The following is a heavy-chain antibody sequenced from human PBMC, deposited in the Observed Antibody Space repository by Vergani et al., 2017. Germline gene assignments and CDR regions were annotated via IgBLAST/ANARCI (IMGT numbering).Heavy chain of an antibody. J-gene: IGHJ6*02. V-gene: IGHV4-61*02. Sequence: QVQLQESGPGLVKPSQTLSLTCTVSGGSISSGSYYWSWIRQPAGKGLEWIGPIYTSGSTNYNPSLKSRVTISVATYKNQFSLELGSVTAADTAVYYCARTHGTTVTSYGMDVWGQGTTVTVSS. CDR1: GGSISSGSYY. CDR2: IYTSGST. D-gene: IGHD4-17*01. CDR3: ARTHGTTVTSYGMDV.